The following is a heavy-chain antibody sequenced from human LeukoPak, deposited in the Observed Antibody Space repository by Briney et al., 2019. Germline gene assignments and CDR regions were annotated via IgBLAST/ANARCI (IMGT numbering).Heavy chain of an antibody. Sequence: SETLSLTCTVSGGSISSGGYYWSWLRQHPGKGLEWIGYIYYSGSTYYNPSLKSRVTISVDTSKNQFSLKLSSVTAADTAVYYCARAQYYYDSSAPSEYNWFDPWGQGTLVTVSS. CDR2: IYYSGST. V-gene: IGHV4-31*03. D-gene: IGHD3-22*01. CDR1: GGSISSGGYY. J-gene: IGHJ5*02. CDR3: ARAQYYYDSSAPSEYNWFDP.